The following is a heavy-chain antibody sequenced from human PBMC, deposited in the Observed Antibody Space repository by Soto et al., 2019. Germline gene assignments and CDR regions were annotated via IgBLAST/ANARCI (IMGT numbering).Heavy chain of an antibody. Sequence: EVRLVESGGGLVQPGRSLRLSCAASGFTFDDYAMHWVRRAPGKGLEWVSGISWNSGKIAYADSVRGRFTISRDSAKNSLYLQMNSLGTEDTALYYCARDIGYSGFNGFDPWGQGTLVTVSS. J-gene: IGHJ5*02. CDR1: GFTFDDYA. CDR2: ISWNSGKI. CDR3: ARDIGYSGFNGFDP. D-gene: IGHD5-12*01. V-gene: IGHV3-9*01.